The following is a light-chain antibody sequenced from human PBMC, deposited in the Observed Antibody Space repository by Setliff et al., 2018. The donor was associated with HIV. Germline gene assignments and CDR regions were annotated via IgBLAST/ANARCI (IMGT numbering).Light chain of an antibody. V-gene: IGLV1-47*01. Sequence: QSVLTQPPSASGTPGQRVTMSCSGTSSNIGSNYVYWYQQLPGTAPKLLIYRSNQRPSGVPARFSGSKSGTSASLAISGLRSEDEADYYCAAWDDSLSGVVFGGGTKVTVL. J-gene: IGLJ2*01. CDR2: RSN. CDR1: SSNIGSNY. CDR3: AAWDDSLSGVV.